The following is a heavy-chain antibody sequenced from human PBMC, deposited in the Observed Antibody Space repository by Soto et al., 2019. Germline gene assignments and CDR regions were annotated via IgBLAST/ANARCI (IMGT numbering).Heavy chain of an antibody. CDR3: ARDTAPVYGGYLDH. CDR2: ISAYNGNT. J-gene: IGHJ4*02. V-gene: IGHV1-18*01. CDR1: GYTFTSYG. D-gene: IGHD2-8*01. Sequence: ASVKVSCKASGYTFTSYGISWVRQAPGQGLEWMGWISAYNGNTNYADSVKGRFTISRDNSKSTLYLQMNSLRGEDTALYYCARDTAPVYGGYLDHWGQGTLVTVSS.